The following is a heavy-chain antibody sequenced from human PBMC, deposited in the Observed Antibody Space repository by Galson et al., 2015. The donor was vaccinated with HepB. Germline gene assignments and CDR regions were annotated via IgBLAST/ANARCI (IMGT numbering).Heavy chain of an antibody. D-gene: IGHD5-18*01. CDR3: ARKTRGYSYGHLYYFDY. V-gene: IGHV1-46*04. CDR1: GYTFTSYY. CDR2: INPSGGST. Sequence: SVKVSCKASGYTFTSYYMHWVRQAPGQGLEWMGIINPSGGSTSYAQKLQGRVTMTRDTSTSTVYMELSSLKSEDTAVYYCARKTRGYSYGHLYYFDYWGQGTLVTVSS. J-gene: IGHJ4*02.